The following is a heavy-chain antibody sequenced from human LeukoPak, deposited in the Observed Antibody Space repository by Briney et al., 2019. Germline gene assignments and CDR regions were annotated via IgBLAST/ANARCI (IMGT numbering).Heavy chain of an antibody. CDR1: GLTFDDYA. CDR3: AKDGHYDSSGSHAFDI. CDR2: ISWNSGSI. J-gene: IGHJ3*02. V-gene: IGHV3-9*03. D-gene: IGHD3-22*01. Sequence: GGSLRLSCAASGLTFDDYAMHWVRQAPRKCLEWVSGISWNSGSIGYADSVKGRFTISRDNAKNSLYLQMNSLRAEDMALYYCAKDGHYDSSGSHAFDIWGQGTMVTVSS.